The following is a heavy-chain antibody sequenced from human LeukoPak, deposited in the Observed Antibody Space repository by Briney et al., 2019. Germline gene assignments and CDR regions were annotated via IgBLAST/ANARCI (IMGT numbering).Heavy chain of an antibody. J-gene: IGHJ1*01. CDR3: AIDGYSSSWYQVYFQH. CDR1: GGSISSYY. CDR2: IYTSGST. D-gene: IGHD6-13*01. V-gene: IGHV4-4*07. Sequence: SETLSLTCTVSGGSISSYYWSWIRQPAGKGLEWIGRIYTSGSTNYNPSLKSRVTMSVDTSKNQFSLKLSSVTAADTAVYYCAIDGYSSSWYQVYFQHWGQGTLVTVSS.